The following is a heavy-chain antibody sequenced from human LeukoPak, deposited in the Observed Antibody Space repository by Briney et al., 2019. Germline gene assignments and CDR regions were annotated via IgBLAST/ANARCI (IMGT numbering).Heavy chain of an antibody. CDR2: IKQDGSEK. CDR1: GFTFSTYE. Sequence: GGSLRLSCAASGFTFSTYEMSWVRQAPGKGLEWVANIKQDGSEKYYVDSVKGRFTISRDNAKNSLYLQMNSLRAEDTAVYYCARVSPNTVTPHQYFDYWGQGALVTVSS. D-gene: IGHD4-17*01. V-gene: IGHV3-7*01. CDR3: ARVSPNTVTPHQYFDY. J-gene: IGHJ4*02.